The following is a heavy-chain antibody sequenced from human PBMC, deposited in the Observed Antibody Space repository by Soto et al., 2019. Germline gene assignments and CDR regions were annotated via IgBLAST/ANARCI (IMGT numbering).Heavy chain of an antibody. CDR2: IIPIFASP. Sequence: QVQLVQSGAEVKKPGSSVKVSCKASGGTFSNYAITWVRQAPGQGREWMGTIIPIFASPRYAQKFQGRVTITADDYTSKTDMQLRSLRSEDKAVYYCEGDVGMRVVGRGSSFEYWGQGTQVIVSS. CDR3: EGDVGMRVVGRGSSFEY. D-gene: IGHD2-15*01. CDR1: GGTFSNYA. V-gene: IGHV1-69*18. J-gene: IGHJ4*02.